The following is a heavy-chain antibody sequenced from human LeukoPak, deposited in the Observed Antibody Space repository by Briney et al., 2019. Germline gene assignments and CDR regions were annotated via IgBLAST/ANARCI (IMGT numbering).Heavy chain of an antibody. J-gene: IGHJ4*02. CDR3: AREGGYSYGTTL. CDR1: GFIVSNNY. Sequence: GGSLRLSCAASGFIVSNNYMSWVRQAPGKGLVWVSVIFSGGSTYYADSVKGRFTISRDISKNTLYLQMNSLRAEDTAMYYCAREGGYSYGTTLWGQGTLVSVSS. D-gene: IGHD5-18*01. V-gene: IGHV3-66*01. CDR2: IFSGGST.